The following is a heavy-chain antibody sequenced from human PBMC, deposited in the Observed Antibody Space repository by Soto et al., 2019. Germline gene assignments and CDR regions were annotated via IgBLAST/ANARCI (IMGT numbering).Heavy chain of an antibody. Sequence: QTGGSLRLSCAASGFTFSRYWMSWVRQATGKGLEWVANIKQDGSEKYYVDSVKGRFTISRENAQNSLHLQMNSLRDEDTAVYYCGRGVEWLAYYGMDVWGQGTTVTVSS. V-gene: IGHV3-7*01. CDR3: GRGVEWLAYYGMDV. CDR2: IKQDGSEK. D-gene: IGHD6-19*01. CDR1: GFTFSRYW. J-gene: IGHJ6*02.